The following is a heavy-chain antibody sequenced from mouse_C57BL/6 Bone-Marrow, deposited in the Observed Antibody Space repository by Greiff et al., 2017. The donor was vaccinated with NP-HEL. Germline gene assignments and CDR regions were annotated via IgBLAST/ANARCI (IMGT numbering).Heavy chain of an antibody. CDR1: GYTFTDYY. CDR2: INPYNGGT. D-gene: IGHD1-1*01. CDR3: ARYIYYYGSSLAWFAY. Sequence: EVQLQQSGPVLVKPGASVKMSCKASGYTFTDYYMNWVKQSHGKSLEWIGVINPYNGGTSYNQKFKGKATLTVDKSSSTAYMELNSLTSEDSAVYYCARYIYYYGSSLAWFAYWGQGTLVTVSA. V-gene: IGHV1-19*01. J-gene: IGHJ3*01.